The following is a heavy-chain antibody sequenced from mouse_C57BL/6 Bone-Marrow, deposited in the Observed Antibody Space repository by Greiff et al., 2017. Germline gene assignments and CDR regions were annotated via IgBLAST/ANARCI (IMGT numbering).Heavy chain of an antibody. D-gene: IGHD1-1*01. CDR2: IWRGGST. CDR3: AKKGYYGSRVDFDV. CDR1: GFSLTSYG. V-gene: IGHV2-5*01. J-gene: IGHJ1*03. Sequence: VQLQQSGPGLVQPSQSLSITCTVSGFSLTSYGVHWVRQSPGKGLEWLGVIWRGGSTDYNAAFMSRLSITKDNSKSQVFFKMNSLQADDTAIYYCAKKGYYGSRVDFDVWGTGTTVTVSS.